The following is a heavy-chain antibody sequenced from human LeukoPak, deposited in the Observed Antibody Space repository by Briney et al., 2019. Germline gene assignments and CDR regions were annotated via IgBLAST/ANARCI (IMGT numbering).Heavy chain of an antibody. CDR2: IYHSGST. CDR3: ARVLQSKTAHYDYVWGSYRHDAFDI. Sequence: PSETLSLTCTVSGYSISSGYYWGWIRQPPGKGLEWIGSIYHSGSTYYNPSLKSRVTISVDTSKNQFSLKLSSVAAADTAVYYCARVLQSKTAHYDYVWGSYRHDAFDIWGQGTMVTVSS. D-gene: IGHD3-16*02. CDR1: GYSISSGYY. V-gene: IGHV4-38-2*02. J-gene: IGHJ3*02.